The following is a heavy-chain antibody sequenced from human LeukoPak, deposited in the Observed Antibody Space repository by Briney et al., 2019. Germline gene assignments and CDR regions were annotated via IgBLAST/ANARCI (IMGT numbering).Heavy chain of an antibody. J-gene: IGHJ3*02. CDR3: ASRAWAYYYGSGSYYRAGSAFDI. CDR2: INHSGST. CDR1: GGSFSGYY. Sequence: PSETLSLTCAVYGGSFSGYYWSWIRQPPGKGLEWIGEINHSGSTNYNPSLKSRVTISVDTSKNQFSLKLSSVTAADTAVYYCASRAWAYYYGSGSYYRAGSAFDIWGQGTMVTVSS. D-gene: IGHD3-10*01. V-gene: IGHV4-34*01.